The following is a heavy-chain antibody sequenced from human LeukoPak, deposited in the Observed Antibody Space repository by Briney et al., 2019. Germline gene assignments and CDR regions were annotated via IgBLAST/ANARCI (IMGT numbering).Heavy chain of an antibody. D-gene: IGHD1-7*01. CDR2: ISAYNGNT. CDR3: ARALELPLFRAFDI. J-gene: IGHJ3*02. Sequence: ASVKVSCKASGYTFTSYGISWVRQAPGQGLEWMGWISAYNGNTNYAQKLQGRVTMTTDTFTSTAYMELRSLRSDDTAVYYCARALELPLFRAFDIWGQGTMVTVSS. CDR1: GYTFTSYG. V-gene: IGHV1-18*01.